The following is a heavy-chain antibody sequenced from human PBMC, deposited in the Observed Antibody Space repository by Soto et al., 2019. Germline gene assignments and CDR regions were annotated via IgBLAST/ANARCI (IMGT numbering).Heavy chain of an antibody. J-gene: IGHJ4*02. CDR3: AKDQGRRGYTAYDFDY. CDR1: GFTFSSYA. CDR2: ISGSGGST. Sequence: GGSLRLSCAASGFTFSSYAMSWVRQAPGQGLEWVSGISGSGGSTYYADSVKGRFTISRDNSKNTLDLQMNSLRAEDTAVYYCAKDQGRRGYTAYDFDYWGQGTLVTVSS. D-gene: IGHD5-12*01. V-gene: IGHV3-23*01.